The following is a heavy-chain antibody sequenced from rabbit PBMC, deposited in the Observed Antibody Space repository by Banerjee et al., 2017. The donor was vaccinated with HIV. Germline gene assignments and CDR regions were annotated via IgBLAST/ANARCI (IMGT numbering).Heavy chain of an antibody. CDR1: GFDFSSSG. CDR2: IYAGSSVST. D-gene: IGHD1-1*01. CDR3: ARDWAVVIGWNFNL. V-gene: IGHV1S45*01. Sequence: QEQLEESGGGLVQPEGSLTLTCKASGFDFSSSGVNWVRQAPGKGLEWIGTIYAGSSVSTYYASWAKGRFTISRTSSTTVTLQMTSLTAADTATYFCARDWAVVIGWNFNLWGQGTLVTVS. J-gene: IGHJ4*01.